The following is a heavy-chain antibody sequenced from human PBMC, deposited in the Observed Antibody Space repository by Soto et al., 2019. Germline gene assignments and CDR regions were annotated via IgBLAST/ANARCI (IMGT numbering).Heavy chain of an antibody. CDR1: GFTFDDYA. J-gene: IGHJ6*02. CDR3: AKDIRSDYYDSSGYYYYYYGMDV. Sequence: GGSLRLSCAASGFTFDDYAMHWVRQAPGKGLEWVSLISWDGGSTYYADSVKGRFTISRDNSKNSLYLQMNSLRAEDTALYYCAKDIRSDYYDSSGYYYYYYGMDVWGQGTTVTVSS. V-gene: IGHV3-43D*03. CDR2: ISWDGGST. D-gene: IGHD3-22*01.